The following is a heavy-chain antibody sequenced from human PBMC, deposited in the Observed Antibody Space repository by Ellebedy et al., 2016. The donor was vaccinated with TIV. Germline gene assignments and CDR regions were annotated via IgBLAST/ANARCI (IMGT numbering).Heavy chain of an antibody. CDR3: ARGQDYDILTGYYLIGGPPGDI. Sequence: ASVKVSCKASGYTFTSYYMHWVRQAPGQGLEWMGIINPSGGSTSYAQKFQGRVTMTRDTSTSTVYMELSSLRSEDTAVYYCARGQDYDILTGYYLIGGPPGDIWGQGTMVTVSS. CDR1: GYTFTSYY. V-gene: IGHV1-46*01. CDR2: INPSGGST. J-gene: IGHJ3*02. D-gene: IGHD3-9*01.